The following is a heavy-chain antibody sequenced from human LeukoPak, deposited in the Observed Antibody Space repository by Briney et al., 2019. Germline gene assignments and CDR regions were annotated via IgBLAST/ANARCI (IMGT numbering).Heavy chain of an antibody. V-gene: IGHV4-4*02. Sequence: SETLSLTCAVSGYSISSGYWWSWVRQPPGKGLEWIGEVHHSGRTNYNPSLKSRVTISVDTSKNQFSLKLSSVTAADTAVYYCASSVWFGEESWFDPWGQGTLVTVSS. CDR2: VHHSGRT. D-gene: IGHD3-10*01. CDR3: ASSVWFGEESWFDP. J-gene: IGHJ5*02. CDR1: GYSISSGYW.